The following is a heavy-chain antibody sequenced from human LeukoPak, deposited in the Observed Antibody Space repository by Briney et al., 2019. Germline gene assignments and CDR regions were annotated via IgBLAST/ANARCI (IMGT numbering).Heavy chain of an antibody. Sequence: GGSLRLSCAASGFTFSRYAMSWVRQAPGKGLEWVSAISGGGDNTYYADSVGGRFTISRDNSKNTLFLQMNSLRAEDTAIYYCAKPVDGASVQRYFQHWGQGTLVTVSS. D-gene: IGHD1-1*01. CDR3: AKPVDGASVQRYFQH. J-gene: IGHJ1*01. CDR1: GFTFSRYA. V-gene: IGHV3-23*01. CDR2: ISGGGDNT.